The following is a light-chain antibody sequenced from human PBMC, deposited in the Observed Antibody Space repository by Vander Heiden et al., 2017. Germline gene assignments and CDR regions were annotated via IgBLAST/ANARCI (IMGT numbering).Light chain of an antibody. V-gene: IGLV2-11*02. CDR2: DVD. CDR3: CSYGGFYNLV. J-gene: IGLJ2*01. Sequence: QSDLTPPRSVSGSPGQSVTISCTGPSSDVGGQDYVSWYQQHPGKAPKLLIYDVDKRPSGVPHRFSGSKSDNTASLTISGLQAEDEADYHCCSYGGFYNLVFGGGTKLTVL. CDR1: SSDVGGQDY.